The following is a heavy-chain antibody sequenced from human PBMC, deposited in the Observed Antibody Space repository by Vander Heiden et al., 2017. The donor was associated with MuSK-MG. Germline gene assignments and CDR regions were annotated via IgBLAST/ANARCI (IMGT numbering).Heavy chain of an antibody. CDR1: GFSVQNTA. D-gene: IGHD1-1*01. J-gene: IGHJ1*01. V-gene: IGHV3-30*04. CDR3: AVQLDQTNEYFQH. CDR2: VTYDGSSA. Sequence: VQLVESGGGVVKPGRYLRLPCAASGFSVQNTAMHWVRQAPGKGLEWVAVVTYDGSSAYYADSVKVRFTVSRDNSKNTLYLQMNSLRTEDTAVYYCAVQLDQTNEYFQHWGQGTLVTVSS.